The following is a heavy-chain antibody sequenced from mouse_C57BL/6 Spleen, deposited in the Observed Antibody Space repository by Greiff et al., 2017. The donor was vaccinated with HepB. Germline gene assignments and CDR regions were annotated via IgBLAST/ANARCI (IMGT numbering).Heavy chain of an antibody. V-gene: IGHV1-69*01. CDR3: ARYYDGYYEGLDY. J-gene: IGHJ2*01. CDR2: IDPSDSYT. CDR1: GYTFTSYW. Sequence: QVQLQQPGAELVMPGASVKLSCKASGYTFTSYWMHWVKQRPGQGLEWIGEIDPSDSYTNYNQKFKGKSTLTVDKSSSTAYMQLSSLTSEDSAVYYCARYYDGYYEGLDYWGQGTTLTVSS. D-gene: IGHD2-3*01.